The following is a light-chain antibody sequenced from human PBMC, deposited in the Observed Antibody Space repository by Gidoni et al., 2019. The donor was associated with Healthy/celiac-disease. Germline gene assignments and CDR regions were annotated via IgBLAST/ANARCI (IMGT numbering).Light chain of an antibody. J-gene: IGKJ1*01. CDR1: QSISSW. V-gene: IGKV1-5*03. CDR2: KAS. CDR3: QQYNSYSKT. Sequence: DIQMTQSPSTLSASVGDRVTITCRASQSISSWLAWYQQKPGKAPKLLHYKASSLESGVPSRFSGSGSGTEFTLTISSLQPDDFATYYCQQYNSYSKTFGQGTKVEIK.